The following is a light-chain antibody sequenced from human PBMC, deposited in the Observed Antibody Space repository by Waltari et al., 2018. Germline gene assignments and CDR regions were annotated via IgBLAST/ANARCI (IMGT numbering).Light chain of an antibody. J-gene: IGLJ3*02. CDR2: STN. CDR1: SSNIGSNT. V-gene: IGLV1-44*01. CDR3: AAWDDSLNGWV. Sequence: QSVLTQPPSASGTPGQRVTISCSGSSSNIGSNTVNWYQQLPGTAPKLLNYSTNQRPPGFPDRFSGPKSGTSASLAISGLQSEDEADYYCAAWDDSLNGWVFGGGTKLTVL.